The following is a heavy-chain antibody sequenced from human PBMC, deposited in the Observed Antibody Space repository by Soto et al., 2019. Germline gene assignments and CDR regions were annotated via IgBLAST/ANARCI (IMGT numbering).Heavy chain of an antibody. CDR2: IYHSGST. D-gene: IGHD3-9*01. CDR3: ARDSHYDLLTGYLGPDY. J-gene: IGHJ4*02. V-gene: IGHV4-30-2*01. CDR1: GGSISSGGYS. Sequence: SLTCAVSGGSISSGGYSWSWIRQPPGKGLEWIGYIYHSGSTYYNPSLKSRVTISVDRSKNQFSLRLTSVTAADTAMYFCARDSHYDLLTGYLGPDYWSQGNMVTVSS.